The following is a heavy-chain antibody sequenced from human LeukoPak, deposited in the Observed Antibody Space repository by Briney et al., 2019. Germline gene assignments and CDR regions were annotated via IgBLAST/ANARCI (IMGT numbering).Heavy chain of an antibody. J-gene: IGHJ3*01. CDR2: ISWNSDNT. V-gene: IGHV3-9*03. CDR1: GFNFDDYA. Sequence: PGGSLRLSCAASGFNFDDYAMHWVRQAPGKGLEWVSGISWNSDNTVYADSVKGRLTVSRENAKNSLSLQLNSLRPEDMALYYCAKGNSGSHRRGALDVWGQGTLVIVSS. D-gene: IGHD6-19*01. CDR3: AKGNSGSHRRGALDV.